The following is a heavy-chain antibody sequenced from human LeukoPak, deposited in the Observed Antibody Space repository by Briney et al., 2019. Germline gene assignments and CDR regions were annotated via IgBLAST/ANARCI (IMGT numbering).Heavy chain of an antibody. D-gene: IGHD2-2*01. Sequence: GESLKISCKGSGYSFTSYWIGWVRQMPGKGLEWMGIIYPGDSDNRYSPSFQGQVTFSTDKSISTAYLQWSSLKASDTAMYYCARRSYCYSTSCYGYWFDSWGQGTLVTVSS. CDR3: ARRSYCYSTSCYGYWFDS. J-gene: IGHJ5*01. CDR1: GYSFTSYW. V-gene: IGHV5-51*01. CDR2: IYPGDSDN.